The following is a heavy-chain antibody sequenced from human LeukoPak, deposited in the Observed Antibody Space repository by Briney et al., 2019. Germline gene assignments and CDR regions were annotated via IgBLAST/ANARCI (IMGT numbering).Heavy chain of an antibody. D-gene: IGHD1-26*01. CDR3: AREATVVGATII. CDR2: IFASGST. V-gene: IGHV4-61*02. Sequence: PSETLSLTCTVSGGSISSGGYYWSWIRQPAGKGLEWIGRIFASGSTNYNPSLKSRVTISIDTSKNQFSLKLSSVTAADTAVYYCAREATVVGATIIWGQGTLVTVSS. CDR1: GGSISSGGYY. J-gene: IGHJ4*02.